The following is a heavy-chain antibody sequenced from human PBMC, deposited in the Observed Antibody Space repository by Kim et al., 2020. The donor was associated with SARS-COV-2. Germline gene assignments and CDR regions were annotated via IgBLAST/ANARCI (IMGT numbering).Heavy chain of an antibody. CDR2: ISAYNGNS. V-gene: IGHV1-18*01. CDR1: GYAFTNNA. CDR3: ARRNWFGEILPYDH. J-gene: IGHJ4*02. Sequence: ASVTVSCKSSGYAFTNNAIAWVRQAPGQGLEWVGWISAYNGNSDYAQKLQGRLSMTTDTSTRTVYMELRRLTSDDTAVYYCARRNWFGEILPYDHWGQGT. D-gene: IGHD3-10*01.